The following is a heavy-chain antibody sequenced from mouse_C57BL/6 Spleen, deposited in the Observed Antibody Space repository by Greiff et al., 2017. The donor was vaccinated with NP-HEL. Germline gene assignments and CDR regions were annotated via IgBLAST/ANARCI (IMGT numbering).Heavy chain of an antibody. CDR1: GYSFTGYF. CDR2: INPYNGDT. D-gene: IGHD1-1*01. J-gene: IGHJ2*01. Sequence: VQLQHSGPELVKPGDSVKISCKASGYSFTGYFMNWVMQSHGKSLEWIGRINPYNGDTFYNQKFKGKATLTVDKSSSTAHMEVRSLTSEDSAVYYCARSTTVVGDYWGQGTTLTVSS. V-gene: IGHV1-20*01. CDR3: ARSTTVVGDY.